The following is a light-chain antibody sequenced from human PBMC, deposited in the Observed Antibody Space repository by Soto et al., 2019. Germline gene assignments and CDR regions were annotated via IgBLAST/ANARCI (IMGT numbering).Light chain of an antibody. V-gene: IGKV4-1*01. CDR2: WAS. CDR3: QQYYSTTPT. CDR1: QSVLYSSNNKNY. Sequence: IVMTQSPESLAVSLGERATINCKSSQSVLYSSNNKNYLAWYQQKPGQPPKMVIYWASTRESGVPDRFSGSGSGTDFTLTISSLQAEDVAVYYCQQYYSTTPTFGQGTKLEIK. J-gene: IGKJ2*01.